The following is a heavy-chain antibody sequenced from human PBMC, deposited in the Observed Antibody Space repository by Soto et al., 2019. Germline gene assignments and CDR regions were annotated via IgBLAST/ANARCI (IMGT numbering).Heavy chain of an antibody. Sequence: SVKVSCKASVYTFTSYAMHWVRQAPGQRLEWMGWINAGNGNTKYSQKFQGRVTTTRDTSASTAYMELSSLRSEDTAVYYCARDPGYCSSTSCYTDAFDIWGQGTMVTVSS. CDR1: VYTFTSYA. D-gene: IGHD2-2*02. V-gene: IGHV1-3*01. CDR2: INAGNGNT. CDR3: ARDPGYCSSTSCYTDAFDI. J-gene: IGHJ3*02.